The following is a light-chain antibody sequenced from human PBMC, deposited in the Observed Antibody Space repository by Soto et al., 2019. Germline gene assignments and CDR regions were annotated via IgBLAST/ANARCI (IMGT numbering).Light chain of an antibody. CDR3: QQSDSLPIT. CDR1: QDISNY. CDR2: DAS. J-gene: IGKJ5*01. V-gene: IGKV1-33*01. Sequence: DIQMTQSPSSLSAPVGDRVTITCRASQDISNYLNWYQQRPGKAPKLLIYDASNLERGVPSRFSGTRSGTHFTFAITSLQPEDVATYYCQQSDSLPITFGQGTRLEI.